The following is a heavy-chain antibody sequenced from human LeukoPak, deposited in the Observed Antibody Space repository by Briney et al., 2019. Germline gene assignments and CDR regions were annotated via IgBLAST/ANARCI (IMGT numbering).Heavy chain of an antibody. Sequence: GGSLRLSCAASGLTFSKAWMSWVRQAPGKGLEWVGRIKSKIDGGTIEYAAPVKGRFTISRDDSKNTLYLQMNSLKTEDTAVYYCTTDGGVAANLITHCWGQGTLVTVSS. CDR2: IKSKIDGGTI. CDR1: GLTFSKAW. D-gene: IGHD2-15*01. V-gene: IGHV3-15*01. J-gene: IGHJ1*01. CDR3: TTDGGVAANLITHC.